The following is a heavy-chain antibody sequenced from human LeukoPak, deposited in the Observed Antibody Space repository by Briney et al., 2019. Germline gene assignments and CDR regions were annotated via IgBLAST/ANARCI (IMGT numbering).Heavy chain of an antibody. CDR1: GFRFSDFT. V-gene: IGHV3-23*01. CDR3: ARDSDYYYGMDV. CDR2: IGGRGGST. Sequence: GGSLRLSCAASGFRFSDFTMTWVRQAPGKGPEWVSAIGGRGGSTYYADSVGGRFTISRDNSKNTLYLQMNSLRAEDTAVYYCARDSDYYYGMDVWGQGTTVTVSS. J-gene: IGHJ6*02.